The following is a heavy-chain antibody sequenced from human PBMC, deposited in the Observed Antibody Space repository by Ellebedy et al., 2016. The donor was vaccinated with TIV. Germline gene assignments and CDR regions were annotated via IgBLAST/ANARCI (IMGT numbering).Heavy chain of an antibody. J-gene: IGHJ4*02. D-gene: IGHD3-16*01. CDR3: ARDRSGGH. CDR1: GFTFRNYA. Sequence: PGGSLRLSCVASGFTFRNYAISWVRQAPGKGLEWVSGISATGTNTYYADSVKGRFTVSRDNSKSTLFLQMNSLSADDPAVYYCARDRSGGHWGQGTLVTVSS. V-gene: IGHV3-23*01. CDR2: ISATGTNT.